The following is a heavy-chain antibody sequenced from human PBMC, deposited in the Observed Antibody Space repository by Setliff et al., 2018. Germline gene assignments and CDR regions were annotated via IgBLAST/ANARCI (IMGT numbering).Heavy chain of an antibody. CDR2: IYHSGST. D-gene: IGHD2-2*01. Sequence: KSSETLSLTCAVSGYSISSGYYWGWIRQPPGKGLEWIGSIYHSGSTDYNPSLKSRVTISVDTSKNQFSLKLSSVTAADTAVYYCAREPYQVHFDSWGQGTLVTVSS. V-gene: IGHV4-38-2*02. CDR1: GYSISSGYY. CDR3: AREPYQVHFDS. J-gene: IGHJ4*02.